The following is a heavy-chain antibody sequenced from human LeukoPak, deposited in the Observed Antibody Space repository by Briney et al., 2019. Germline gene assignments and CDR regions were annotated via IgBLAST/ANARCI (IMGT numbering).Heavy chain of an antibody. Sequence: GRSLRLSCAASGFTFSTYAMHWVRQGPGKGLEWVAVISYDGSNKYYADSVKGRFTISRDNSKNTLYLQMNSLRAEDTAVYYCVKDLGRYRNNCFDYWGQGTLVTVSS. V-gene: IGHV3-30-3*01. CDR1: GFTFSTYA. J-gene: IGHJ4*02. D-gene: IGHD1-26*01. CDR3: VKDLGRYRNNCFDY. CDR2: ISYDGSNK.